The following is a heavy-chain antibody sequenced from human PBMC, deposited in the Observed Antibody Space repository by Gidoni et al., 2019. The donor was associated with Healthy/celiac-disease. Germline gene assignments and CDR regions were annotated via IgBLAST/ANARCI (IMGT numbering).Heavy chain of an antibody. Sequence: EVQLVESGGGLVQPGRSLRLSCAAPGFTFDDYAMHWVRQAPGKGLEWVSGISWNSGSIGYADSVKGRFTISRDNAKNSLYLQMNSLRAEDTALYYCAKSPVTAMVTWYFDLWGRGTLVTVSS. J-gene: IGHJ2*01. V-gene: IGHV3-9*01. CDR2: ISWNSGSI. CDR1: GFTFDDYA. D-gene: IGHD5-18*01. CDR3: AKSPVTAMVTWYFDL.